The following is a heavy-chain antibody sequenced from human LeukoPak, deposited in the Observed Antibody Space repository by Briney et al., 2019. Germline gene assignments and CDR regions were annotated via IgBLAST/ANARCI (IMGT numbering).Heavy chain of an antibody. D-gene: IGHD2-15*01. CDR3: ARGYPIVVVVAATRHHYFDL. CDR1: GYTFTGYY. J-gene: IGHJ2*01. CDR2: INPNSGGT. V-gene: IGHV1-2*02. Sequence: ASVKVSCKASGYTFTGYYMHWVRQAPGQGLEWMGWINPNSGGTNYAQKFQGRVTMTRDTSISTAYMELSRLRSDDTAVYYCARGYPIVVVVAATRHHYFDLWGRGTLVTVSS.